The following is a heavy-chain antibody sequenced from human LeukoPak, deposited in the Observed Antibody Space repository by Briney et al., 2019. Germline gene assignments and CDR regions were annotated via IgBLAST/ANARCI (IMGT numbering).Heavy chain of an antibody. J-gene: IGHJ5*02. Sequence: SETLSLTCTFPGGSLTYYYWSWIRQVPGEGLEWLGYVFHTGTTYYNPSLKSRVTISVDTSKNQFSLKLSSVTAADTAAYYCAGNRGSTLNPGSSSSDLYFWFDPWGQGTLVTVSS. CDR1: GGSLTYYY. V-gene: IGHV4-59*12. CDR2: VFHTGTT. CDR3: AGNRGSTLNPGSSSSDLYFWFDP. D-gene: IGHD6-6*01.